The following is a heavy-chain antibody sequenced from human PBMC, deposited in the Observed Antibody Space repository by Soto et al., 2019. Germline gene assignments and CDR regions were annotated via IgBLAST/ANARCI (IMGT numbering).Heavy chain of an antibody. J-gene: IGHJ4*02. Sequence: EVQLLESGGGLVQPGGSLRLSCAASGFTFSSYAMSWVRQAPGKGLEGVSAISGSGGSTYYADSVKGRCTISRDNSKNTLYLQMNSLRAEDTAVYYCAKDRYIVLVPAFDYWGQGTLVTVSS. CDR3: AKDRYIVLVPAFDY. D-gene: IGHD2-2*01. V-gene: IGHV3-23*01. CDR1: GFTFSSYA. CDR2: ISGSGGST.